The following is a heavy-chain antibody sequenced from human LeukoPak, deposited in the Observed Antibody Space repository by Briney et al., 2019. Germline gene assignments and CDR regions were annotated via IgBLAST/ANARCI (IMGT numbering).Heavy chain of an antibody. J-gene: IGHJ4*02. CDR1: GGSISSYY. Sequence: SETLSLTCTVSGGSISSYYWSWIRQPPGKGLEWIGYIYYSGSTNFNPSLKSRVTISVDTSKNQFSLKLSSVTAADTAVYYCARRTHCGGDCYTFDYWGQGTLVTVSS. CDR2: IYYSGST. V-gene: IGHV4-59*01. CDR3: ARRTHCGGDCYTFDY. D-gene: IGHD2-21*02.